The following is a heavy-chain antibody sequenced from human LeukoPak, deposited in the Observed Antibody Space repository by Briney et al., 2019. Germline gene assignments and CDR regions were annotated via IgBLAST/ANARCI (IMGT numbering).Heavy chain of an antibody. D-gene: IGHD3-10*01. CDR3: ARDGSGTYNWFDL. CDR1: GGTFSSYA. Sequence: SVKVSCKASGGTFSSYAISWVRQAPGQGLEWMGGIIPIFGTANYAQKFQGRVTITADKSTSTAYMELSNLRPEDTAVYYCARDGSGTYNWFDLWGQGTLVTVSS. CDR2: IIPIFGTA. V-gene: IGHV1-69*06. J-gene: IGHJ5*02.